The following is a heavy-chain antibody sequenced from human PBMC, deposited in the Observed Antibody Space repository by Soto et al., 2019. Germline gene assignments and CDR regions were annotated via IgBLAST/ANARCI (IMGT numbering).Heavy chain of an antibody. J-gene: IGHJ6*03. CDR2: IIPILGIA. Sequence: QVQLVQSGAEVKKPGSSVKVSCKASGGTFSSYTISWVRQAPGQGLEWMGRIIPILGIANYAQKFQGRVTITEDKSRSTAYMELSSLRSEDTAVYYCARGVAARPGYYYYMDVWGKGTTVTVSS. CDR3: ARGVAARPGYYYYMDV. D-gene: IGHD6-6*01. CDR1: GGTFSSYT. V-gene: IGHV1-69*02.